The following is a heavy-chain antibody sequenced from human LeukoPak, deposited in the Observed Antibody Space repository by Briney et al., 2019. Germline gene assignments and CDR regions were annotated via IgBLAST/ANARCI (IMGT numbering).Heavy chain of an antibody. J-gene: IGHJ3*02. CDR2: IYYSGST. Sequence: SETLSLTCTVSGRSISSGDYYWSWIRQPPGKGLEWIGYIYYSGSTYYNPSLKSRVTISVDTSKIHFSLKLSSVTAADTALYYCASSRRYYYGSSGYYAFDIWGQGTMVTVSS. CDR1: GRSISSGDYY. D-gene: IGHD3-22*01. V-gene: IGHV4-30-4*08. CDR3: ASSRRYYYGSSGYYAFDI.